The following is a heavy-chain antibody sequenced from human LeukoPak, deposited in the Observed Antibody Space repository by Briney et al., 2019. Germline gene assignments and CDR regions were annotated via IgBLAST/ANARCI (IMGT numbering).Heavy chain of an antibody. V-gene: IGHV3-21*01. CDR2: ISYSSDYI. CDR3: ARRALRGQTVRGGHHLGP. J-gene: IGHJ5*02. D-gene: IGHD1-14*01. Sequence: GGSLRLSCAASGFTFSSYGMHWVRQAPGKGLEWVSSISYSSDYIYYTDSVKGRFTISRDGSNSALSLEMTSLRSEDTAIYYCARRALRGQTVRGGHHLGPWGLGTLVAVSS. CDR1: GFTFSSYG.